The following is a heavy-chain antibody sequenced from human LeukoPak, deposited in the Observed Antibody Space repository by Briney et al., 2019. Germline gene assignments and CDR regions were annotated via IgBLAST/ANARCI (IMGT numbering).Heavy chain of an antibody. CDR3: VYCSSSSCYKTGNYFDS. D-gene: IGHD2-2*02. J-gene: IGHJ4*02. CDR2: ISGSGVNT. V-gene: IGHV3-23*01. CDR1: GLTFTSYA. Sequence: PGGSLRLSCAASGLTFTSYAKSWVRQAPGKGLEWVSAISGSGVNTYYADSVKGRFTISGDNSKNTVYLQMNSLRAEDTALYYCVYCSSSSCYKTGNYFDSWGQGTPVTVSS.